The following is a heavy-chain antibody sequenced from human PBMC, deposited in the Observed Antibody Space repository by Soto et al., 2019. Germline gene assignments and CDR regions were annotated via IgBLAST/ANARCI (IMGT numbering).Heavy chain of an antibody. CDR1: SGSFSGYY. Sequence: PXETLCLTCSIYSGSFSGYYWSWIRQPPGKGLEWIGEISQSGNTNYSPSLKSRVSISIDTSKKQFSLNLASVSAADTAVYYCARAPKVSGSSQTRPDFWGQGTLVTVSS. J-gene: IGHJ4*02. CDR3: ARAPKVSGSSQTRPDF. CDR2: ISQSGNT. V-gene: IGHV4-34*01. D-gene: IGHD6-6*01.